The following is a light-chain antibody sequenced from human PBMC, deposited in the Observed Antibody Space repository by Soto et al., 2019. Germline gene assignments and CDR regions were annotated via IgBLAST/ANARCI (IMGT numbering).Light chain of an antibody. CDR3: EQFNNSPLS. J-gene: IGKJ4*01. CDR2: SAS. CDR1: QSLRNNY. V-gene: IGKV3-20*01. Sequence: EIVLTQSPGTLSLSPGERATLSCRASQSLRNNYLAWYQQKPGQTPRLLIHSASSRATGIPDRFSGSGSGTDFTLTISRLEPEDFAVYYCEQFNNSPLSFGGGTKVEIK.